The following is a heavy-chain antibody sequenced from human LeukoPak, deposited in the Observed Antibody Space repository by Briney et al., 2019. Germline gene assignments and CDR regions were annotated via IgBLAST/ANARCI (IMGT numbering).Heavy chain of an antibody. D-gene: IGHD6-19*01. V-gene: IGHV1-18*01. CDR1: GYTFTSYG. CDR3: ARDWGIAVAGTDYYYYGMDV. Sequence: GASVKVSCKASGYTFTSYGIGWVRQAPGQGLEWMGWISAYNGNTNYAQKLQGRVTTTTDTSTSTAYMELRSLRSDDTAVYYCARDWGIAVAGTDYYYYGMDVWGQGTTVTVSS. CDR2: ISAYNGNT. J-gene: IGHJ6*02.